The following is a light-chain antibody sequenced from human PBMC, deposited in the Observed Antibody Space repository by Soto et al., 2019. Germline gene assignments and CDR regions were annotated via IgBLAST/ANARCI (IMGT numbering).Light chain of an antibody. V-gene: IGKV3D-15*01. CDR2: GAS. J-gene: IGKJ4*01. CDR1: QSVNSN. CDR3: QQYKNWPLT. Sequence: EIVMTQSPATLSVTRGERATLSCRASQSVNSNLAWYQQKPGQAPRLLIYGASTRATGIPARFSGSGSGTEFTLTISSLQSEDFVVYYCQQYKNWPLTFGGGTKVEIK.